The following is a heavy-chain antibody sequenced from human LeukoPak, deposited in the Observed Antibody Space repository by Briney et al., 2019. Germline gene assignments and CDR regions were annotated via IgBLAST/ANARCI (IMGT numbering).Heavy chain of an antibody. CDR1: GGSISSTNW. D-gene: IGHD1-26*01. Sequence: PSETLSLTCGVFGGSISSTNWYSWVRQPPGQGLEWIGEISLSGLTNYNPSLKSRVTMSLDKSKNLLSLTLTSVTAADTAVYYCARDRVELPFDYWGQGTLVTVSS. CDR2: ISLSGLT. CDR3: ARDRVELPFDY. J-gene: IGHJ4*02. V-gene: IGHV4-4*02.